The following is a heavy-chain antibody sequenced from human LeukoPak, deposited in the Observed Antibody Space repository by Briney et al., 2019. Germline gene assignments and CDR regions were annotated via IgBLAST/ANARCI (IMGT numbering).Heavy chain of an antibody. CDR2: IYYSGNT. CDR1: GGSINSGGYY. V-gene: IGHV4-31*03. D-gene: IGHD6-19*01. Sequence: SETLSLTCTVSGGSINSGGYYWSWIRQHPGKGLEWIGYIYYSGNTYYNPSLKSRITISLDTSKNQFSLKLSSVTAADTAVYYCARGSSGWLRFDYWGQGTLVTVSS. CDR3: ARGSSGWLRFDY. J-gene: IGHJ4*02.